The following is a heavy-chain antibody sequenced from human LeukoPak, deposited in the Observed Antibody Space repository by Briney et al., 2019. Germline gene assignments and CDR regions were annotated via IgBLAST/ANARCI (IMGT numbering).Heavy chain of an antibody. D-gene: IGHD2-2*01. J-gene: IGHJ4*02. CDR1: GFTFSSYS. CDR3: AREMGIVGGASTNLDY. Sequence: GGSLRLSCAASGFTFSSYSMNWVRQAPGKGLEWVSSYSTSSSHIYYADSVKGRFTISRDNARNSLYLQMNSLRAEDTAVYYCAREMGIVGGASTNLDYWGQGTLVTVSS. V-gene: IGHV3-21*01. CDR2: YSTSSSHI.